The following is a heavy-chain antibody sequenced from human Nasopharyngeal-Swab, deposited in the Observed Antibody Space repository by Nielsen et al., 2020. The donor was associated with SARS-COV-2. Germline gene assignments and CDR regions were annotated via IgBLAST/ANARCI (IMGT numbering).Heavy chain of an antibody. CDR1: GYTFTSYD. D-gene: IGHD3-9*01. CDR2: MDPKNGNT. Sequence: ASVKVSCKASGYTFTSYDINWVRQATGQGVEWVGWMDPKNGNTSYAQKFQGRVTMTRNTSISTAYMELSSLRSEDTAVYYCARGTTVRYFDWLFADYGMDVWGQGTTVTVSS. CDR3: ARGTTVRYFDWLFADYGMDV. J-gene: IGHJ6*02. V-gene: IGHV1-8*01.